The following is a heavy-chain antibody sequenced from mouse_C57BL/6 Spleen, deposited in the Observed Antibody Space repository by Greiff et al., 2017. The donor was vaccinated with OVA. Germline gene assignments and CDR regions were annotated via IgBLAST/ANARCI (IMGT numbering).Heavy chain of an antibody. V-gene: IGHV1-26*01. D-gene: IGHD1-1*01. CDR2: INPNNGGT. CDR1: GYTFTDYY. Sequence: EVQLQQSGPELVKPGASVKISCKASGYTFTDYYMNWVKQSHGKSLEWIGDINPNNGGTSYNQKFKGKATLTVDKSSSTAYMELRSLTSEDSAVYYCARSYGNYAMDYWGQGTSVTVSS. J-gene: IGHJ4*01. CDR3: ARSYGNYAMDY.